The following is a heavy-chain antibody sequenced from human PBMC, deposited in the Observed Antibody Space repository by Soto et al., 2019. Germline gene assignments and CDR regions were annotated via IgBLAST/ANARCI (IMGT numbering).Heavy chain of an antibody. CDR2: IYYSGST. V-gene: IGHV4-59*08. CDR3: ARHWTYSSSSHWFDP. Sequence: QVQLQESGPGLVKPSETLSLTCTVSGGSISSYYWSWIRQPPGKGLEWIGYIYYSGSTNYNPSLKSRVTISVDTSKNQFSLKLSSVTAADTAVYYCARHWTYSSSSHWFDPWGQGTLVTVSS. D-gene: IGHD6-13*01. CDR1: GGSISSYY. J-gene: IGHJ5*02.